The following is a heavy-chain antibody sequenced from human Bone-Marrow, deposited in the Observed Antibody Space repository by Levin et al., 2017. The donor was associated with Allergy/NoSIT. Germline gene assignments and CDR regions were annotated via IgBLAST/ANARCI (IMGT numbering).Heavy chain of an antibody. CDR1: GGTFSNLA. Sequence: ASVKVSCKASGGTFSNLAITWLRQAPGQGLEWVGGIIPVFETPNYGQKLQGRVSITADESTSTSYMELSSLRSDDTAVYYCATDLGYESSGYFQFTRLEYWGQGTLVAVSS. V-gene: IGHV1-69*13. CDR3: ATDLGYESSGYFQFTRLEY. D-gene: IGHD3-22*01. CDR2: IIPVFETP. J-gene: IGHJ4*02.